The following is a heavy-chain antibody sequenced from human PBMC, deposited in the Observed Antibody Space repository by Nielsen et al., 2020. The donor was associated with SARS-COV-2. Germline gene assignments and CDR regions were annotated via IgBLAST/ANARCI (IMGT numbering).Heavy chain of an antibody. CDR3: ARDLDGTGYDLGV. CDR1: GFTLTTYT. CDR2: ITPNGDST. D-gene: IGHD5-12*01. V-gene: IGHV3-21*01. Sequence: GESLKISCGVAGFTLTTYTMIWVRQPPGRGLEWVSSITPNGDSTNYADSVKGRFTVSRDNAKNSLYLQMNGLRAEDTAVYYCARDLDGTGYDLGVWGQGTLVTVSS. J-gene: IGHJ4*02.